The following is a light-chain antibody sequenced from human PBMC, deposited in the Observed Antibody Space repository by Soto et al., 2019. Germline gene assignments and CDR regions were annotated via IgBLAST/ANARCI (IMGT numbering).Light chain of an antibody. J-gene: IGLJ2*01. Sequence: QSALTQPASVSGSPGQSITISCTGTSSDGGGYNYVSWYQQHPGKAPKLMIYDVSNRPSGVSNRFSGSKSANTASLTISGLQAEDEADYYCSSYTGSSTYVVFGGGTQLTVL. V-gene: IGLV2-14*01. CDR2: DVS. CDR3: SSYTGSSTYVV. CDR1: SSDGGGYNY.